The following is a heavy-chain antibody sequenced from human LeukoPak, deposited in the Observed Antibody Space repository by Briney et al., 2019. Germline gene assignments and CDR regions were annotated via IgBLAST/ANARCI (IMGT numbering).Heavy chain of an antibody. CDR3: AKGGIRYGYWFDH. D-gene: IGHD3-10*01. V-gene: IGHV3-11*01. J-gene: IGHJ5*02. Sequence: PGGSLRLSCAATGFIFSDYYMSWVRQAPGKGLEWVAYISSTGNSIFYADSVKGRFTISRDHAKNSLSLQLNSLRAEDTAVYYCAKGGIRYGYWFDHWGQGTLVTVSS. CDR2: ISSTGNSI. CDR1: GFIFSDYY.